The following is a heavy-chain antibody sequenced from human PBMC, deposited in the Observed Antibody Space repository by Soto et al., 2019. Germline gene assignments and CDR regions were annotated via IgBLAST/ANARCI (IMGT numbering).Heavy chain of an antibody. J-gene: IGHJ4*02. CDR1: GFTFSSYA. D-gene: IGHD3-10*01. CDR3: AKDRAGLTYFDY. V-gene: IGHV3-23*01. CDR2: ISGSGGST. Sequence: SLRLSCAASGFTFSSYAMSWVRQAPGKGLEWVSAISGSGGSTYYADSVKGRFTISRDNSKNTLYLQMNSLRAEDMAVYYCAKDRAGLTYFDYWGQGTLVTVSS.